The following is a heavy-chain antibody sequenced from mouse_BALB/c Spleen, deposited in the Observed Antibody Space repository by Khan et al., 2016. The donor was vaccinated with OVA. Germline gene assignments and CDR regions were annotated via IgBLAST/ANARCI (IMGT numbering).Heavy chain of an antibody. Sequence: EVQLQESGPGLVKPSQSLSLTCTVTGYSITSDYAWNWIRQFPGNKLEWMGYISYSGRTSYNPSLKSRISITRDTSKNQFFLQLNSVTNKDAATDYCARSVTIDTVVATDFDYWGHGATLTVSS. D-gene: IGHD1-1*01. V-gene: IGHV3-2*02. CDR2: ISYSGRT. CDR3: ARSVTIDTVVATDFDY. CDR1: GYSITSDYA. J-gene: IGHJ2*01.